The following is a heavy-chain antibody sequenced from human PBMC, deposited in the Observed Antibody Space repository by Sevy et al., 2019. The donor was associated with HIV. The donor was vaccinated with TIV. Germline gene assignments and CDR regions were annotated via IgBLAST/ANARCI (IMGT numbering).Heavy chain of an antibody. D-gene: IGHD6-6*01. CDR2: IYYSGST. V-gene: IGHV4-59*13. CDR3: ARGSVAARPGSEYFQH. CDR1: GGSISSYY. Sequence: SETLSLTCTVSGGSISSYYWSWIRQPPGKGLEWIGYIYYSGSTNYNPSLKGRVTISVDTSKNQFSLKLSSVTAADTAVYYCARGSVAARPGSEYFQHWGQGTLVTVSS. J-gene: IGHJ1*01.